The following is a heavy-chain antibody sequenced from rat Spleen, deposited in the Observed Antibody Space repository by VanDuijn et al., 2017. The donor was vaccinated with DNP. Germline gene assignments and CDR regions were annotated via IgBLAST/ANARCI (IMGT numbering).Heavy chain of an antibody. Sequence: EVQLVESGGDLVQPGRSLKLSCAASGFTFSDFDVAWVRQAPEKGLEWVAHITNTGSTSYYRDSVQGRFTISRDNAKKTLYLQMDSLRSEDTATYYCTTEWAGSYDYWGQGVMVTVSS. D-gene: IGHD1-12*02. CDR2: ITNTGSTS. J-gene: IGHJ2*01. V-gene: IGHV5-27*01. CDR1: GFTFSDFD. CDR3: TTEWAGSYDY.